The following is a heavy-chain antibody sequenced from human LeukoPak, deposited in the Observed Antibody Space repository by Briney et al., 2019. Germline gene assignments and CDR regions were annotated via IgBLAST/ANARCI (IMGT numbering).Heavy chain of an antibody. CDR3: ASGSYFIY. V-gene: IGHV3-30*04. D-gene: IGHD1-26*01. CDR2: ISYDGSNK. CDR1: GFTFSSYA. J-gene: IGHJ4*02. Sequence: GGSLRLSCAASGFTFSSYAMHWVRQAPGKGLEWVAVISYDGSNKYYADSVKSRFTISRDNSKNTLYLQMNSLRAEDTAVYYCASGSYFIYWGQGTLVTVSS.